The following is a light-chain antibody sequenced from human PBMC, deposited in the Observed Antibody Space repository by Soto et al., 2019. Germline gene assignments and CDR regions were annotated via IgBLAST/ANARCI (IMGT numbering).Light chain of an antibody. CDR2: DAS. CDR1: QSVNSR. J-gene: IGKJ5*01. Sequence: EIVMTQSPATLSVSPGERATLSRRASQSVNSRLAWYQQKPGQTPRLLIYDASTRATGIPTRFSGSGSGTDFTLTISSLQSEDFAVYYCQQYNNWPPITFGQGTRLEN. CDR3: QQYNNWPPIT. V-gene: IGKV3-15*01.